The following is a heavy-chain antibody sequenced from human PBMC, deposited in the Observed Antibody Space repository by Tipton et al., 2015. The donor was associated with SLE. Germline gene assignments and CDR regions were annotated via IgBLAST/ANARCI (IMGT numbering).Heavy chain of an antibody. Sequence: QLVQSGAEVKKSGASVKISCKASGYSFTSHYLHWVRQAPGQGLEWMGVINPSGDGGRPTYAQNLQDRVTMTTDTSTSTAYMELRSLRSDDTAVYYCARDPGLGAMVVDARFDFWGQGTLVTVSS. CDR1: GYSFTSHY. D-gene: IGHD2-15*01. CDR2: INPSGDGGRP. J-gene: IGHJ4*02. V-gene: IGHV1-46*01. CDR3: ARDPGLGAMVVDARFDF.